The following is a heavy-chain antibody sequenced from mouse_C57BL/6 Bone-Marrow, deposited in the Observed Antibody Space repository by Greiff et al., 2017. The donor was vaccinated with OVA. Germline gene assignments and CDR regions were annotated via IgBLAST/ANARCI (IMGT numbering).Heavy chain of an antibody. D-gene: IGHD2-3*01. Sequence: QVQLQQSGAELVRPGTSVKVSCKASGYAFTNYLIEWVKQRPGQGLVWIGVINTGSGGTNYNEKFKGKATLTADKSSSTAYMQLSSLTSEDSAVYFCASGWLLAWFAYWGQGTLVTVSA. CDR2: INTGSGGT. CDR3: ASGWLLAWFAY. J-gene: IGHJ3*01. V-gene: IGHV1-54*01. CDR1: GYAFTNYL.